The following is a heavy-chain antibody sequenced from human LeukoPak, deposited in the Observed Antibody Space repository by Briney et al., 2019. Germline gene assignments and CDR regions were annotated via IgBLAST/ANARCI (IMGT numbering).Heavy chain of an antibody. D-gene: IGHD3-22*01. V-gene: IGHV3-7*01. CDR1: GFTFSSYW. Sequence: GGSLRLSCAASGFTFSSYWMSWVRQAPGKGLEWVANIKQDESEKYYVDSVKGRFTISRDNAKNSLYLQMNSLRAEDTAVYYCAREAFYYYYDSSGYYYGKYFQHWGQGTLVTVSS. CDR3: AREAFYYYYDSSGYYYGKYFQH. J-gene: IGHJ1*01. CDR2: IKQDESEK.